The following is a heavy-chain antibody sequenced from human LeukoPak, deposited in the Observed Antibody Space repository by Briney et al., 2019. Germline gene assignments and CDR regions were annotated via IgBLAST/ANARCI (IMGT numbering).Heavy chain of an antibody. J-gene: IGHJ5*02. D-gene: IGHD3-22*01. CDR1: GGSISSYY. CDR2: IGTSGST. Sequence: SETLSLTCTVSGGSISSYYWSWIRQPAGKGLEWIGRIGTSGSTNYNPSLKSRVTMSVDTSKNQFSLKLSSVTAADTAVYYCARRTMQFNYYDSSGYYYTNWFDPWGQGTLVTVSS. V-gene: IGHV4-4*07. CDR3: ARRTMQFNYYDSSGYYYTNWFDP.